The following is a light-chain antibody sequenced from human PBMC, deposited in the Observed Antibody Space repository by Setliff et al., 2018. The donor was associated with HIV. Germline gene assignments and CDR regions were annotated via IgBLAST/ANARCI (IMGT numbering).Light chain of an antibody. Sequence: QSVLTQPASVSGSPGQSITISCTGTSSDIGSYDLVSWFQQHPGKAPKAIIYEVTKRPSGVSNRLSGSKSGNVASLTISGLQAEDEADYYCCSNTGSNTFVFGTGTKVTVL. J-gene: IGLJ1*01. CDR3: CSNTGSNTFV. CDR2: EVT. V-gene: IGLV2-23*02. CDR1: SSDIGSYDL.